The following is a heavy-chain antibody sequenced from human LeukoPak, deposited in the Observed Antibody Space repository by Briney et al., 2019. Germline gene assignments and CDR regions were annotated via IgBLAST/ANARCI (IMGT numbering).Heavy chain of an antibody. Sequence: SETLSLTCTLSGGSISSYYWSWIRQPPGKGLEWIGYIYYSGSTNYNPSLKSRVTISVDTSKNQFSLKLSSVTAADTAVYYCARFSSGYVYYYYCMDVWGKGTTVTVSS. CDR3: ARFSSGYVYYYYCMDV. D-gene: IGHD3-22*01. J-gene: IGHJ6*03. V-gene: IGHV4-59*01. CDR1: GGSISSYY. CDR2: IYYSGST.